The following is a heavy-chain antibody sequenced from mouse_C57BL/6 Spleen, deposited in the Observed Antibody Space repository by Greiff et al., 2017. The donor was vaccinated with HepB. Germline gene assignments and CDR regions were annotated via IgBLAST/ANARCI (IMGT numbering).Heavy chain of an antibody. V-gene: IGHV1-15*01. CDR3: TRSTTAELDFDY. D-gene: IGHD1-2*01. J-gene: IGHJ2*01. CDR2: IYPETGGT. Sequence: QVQLKQSGAELVRPGASVTLSCKASGYTFTDYEMHWVKQTPVHGLEWIGAIYPETGGTAYNQKFKGKAILTADKSSSTAYMELRSLTSEDSAVYYCTRSTTAELDFDYWGQGTTLTVSS. CDR1: GYTFTDYE.